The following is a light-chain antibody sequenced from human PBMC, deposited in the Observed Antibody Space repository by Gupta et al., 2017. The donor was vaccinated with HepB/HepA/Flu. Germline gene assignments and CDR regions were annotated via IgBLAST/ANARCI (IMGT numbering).Light chain of an antibody. Sequence: QSVLTQPPSASLTPGQRVTISCSGSSPNIGSNTVNWYQQLPGTAPNLLIYSNNLRPSGVPARFSGSKSGTSASLAISGLQSEDEADYYCAAWDDSLNGVVFGGGTKLTVL. J-gene: IGLJ2*01. V-gene: IGLV1-44*01. CDR2: SNN. CDR1: SPNIGSNT. CDR3: AAWDDSLNGVV.